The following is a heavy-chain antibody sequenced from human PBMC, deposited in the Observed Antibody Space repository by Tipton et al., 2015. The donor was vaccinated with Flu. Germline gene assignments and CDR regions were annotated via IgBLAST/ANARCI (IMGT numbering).Heavy chain of an antibody. V-gene: IGHV4-39*01. CDR3: ARLSYYDVDLKNFYFDY. CDR2: IYPSGTT. D-gene: IGHD3-10*02. J-gene: IGHJ4*02. Sequence: TLSLTCTVSSGSIRSTNYFCAWIRQPPGKRLELIGSIYPSGTTYYNPSLKSRVTISVDTSKSQFSLMLRSVTAADTAVYYCARLSYYDVDLKNFYFDYWGQGALVTDSS. CDR1: SGSIRSTNYF.